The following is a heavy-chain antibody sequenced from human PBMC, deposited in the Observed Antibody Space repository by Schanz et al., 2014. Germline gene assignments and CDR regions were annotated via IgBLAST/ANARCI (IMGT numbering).Heavy chain of an antibody. V-gene: IGHV3-9*01. Sequence: EVQLVESGGGLVQPGKSLRLSCAASGFTFDKYAMHWVRQAPGKGLEWVSVISWNSGTIGYADSVKGRFTISRDNAKNSLYLQMNSQRAEDTALYYCTKDKSQIAVAGHCDLWGQGTLVTVSS. D-gene: IGHD6-19*01. CDR1: GFTFDKYA. CDR3: TKDKSQIAVAGHCDL. CDR2: ISWNSGTI. J-gene: IGHJ5*02.